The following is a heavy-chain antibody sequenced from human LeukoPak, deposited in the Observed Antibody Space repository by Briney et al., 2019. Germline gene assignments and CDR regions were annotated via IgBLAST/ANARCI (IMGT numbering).Heavy chain of an antibody. D-gene: IGHD3-10*01. CDR3: ARVHLYSYGSGRTYYFDS. V-gene: IGHV3-48*03. Sequence: HPGGSLRLSCAASGFILSNYWMGWVRQAPGKGLEWVSYISSSGSTIYYADSVKGRFTISRDNAKNSLYLQMNSLRAEDTAVYYCARVHLYSYGSGRTYYFDSWGQGTLVTVSS. CDR1: GFILSNYW. J-gene: IGHJ4*02. CDR2: ISSSGSTI.